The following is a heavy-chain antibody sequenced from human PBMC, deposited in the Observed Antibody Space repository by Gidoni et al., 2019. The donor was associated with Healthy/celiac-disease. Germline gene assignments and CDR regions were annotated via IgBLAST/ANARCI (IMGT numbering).Heavy chain of an antibody. J-gene: IGHJ6*02. CDR3: ARLDDYNYYYYGMDV. CDR2: IYHSGST. V-gene: IGHV4-4*02. Sequence: QVQLQESVPGLVKPSGTLSLTCAVSCGSISSSNWWSWVRQPPGKGLEWIREIYHSGSTNYKPSLKSRVTISVDKSKNQFSLKLSSVTAADTAVYYCARLDDYNYYYYGMDVWGQGTTVTVSS. D-gene: IGHD4-4*01. CDR1: CGSISSSNW.